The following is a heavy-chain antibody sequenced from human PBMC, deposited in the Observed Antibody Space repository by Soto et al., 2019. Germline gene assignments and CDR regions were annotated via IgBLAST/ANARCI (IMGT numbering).Heavy chain of an antibody. CDR3: ARVPRGITGRVDWFDP. Sequence: SETLSLTCTVSGGSISSYYWSWIRQPPGKGLEWIGYIYYSGSTNYNPSLKSRVTISVDTSKNQFSLKLSSVTAADTAVYYCARVPRGITGRVDWFDPWGQGTLVTVS. J-gene: IGHJ5*02. V-gene: IGHV4-59*01. CDR1: GGSISSYY. D-gene: IGHD1-20*01. CDR2: IYYSGST.